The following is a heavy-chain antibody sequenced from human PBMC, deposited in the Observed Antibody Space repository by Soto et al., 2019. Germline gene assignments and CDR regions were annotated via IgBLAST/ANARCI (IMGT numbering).Heavy chain of an antibody. D-gene: IGHD4-4*01. CDR3: ARHPSNFWFDP. V-gene: IGHV4-39*01. Sequence: SETLSLTCSVSGGSISRSGYFWGWIRQPPGKGLEWIGSIYYSGSTYYNPSLKSRVTVSVDTTKNQFSLKLTSVTAADTAVYFCARHPSNFWFDPWGQGTLVTVSS. CDR1: GGSISRSGYF. J-gene: IGHJ5*02. CDR2: IYYSGST.